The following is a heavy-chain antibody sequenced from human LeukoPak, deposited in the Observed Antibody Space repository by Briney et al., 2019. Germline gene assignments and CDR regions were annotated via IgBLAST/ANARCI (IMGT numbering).Heavy chain of an antibody. CDR1: GGSISSSSYY. CDR3: ARLLRGRYYDSSGYYDY. CDR2: IYYSGST. D-gene: IGHD3-22*01. Sequence: SETLSLTCTVSGGSISSSSYYWGWIRQPPGKGLEWIGSIYYSGSTYYNPSLKSRVTISVDTSKNQFSLKLSSVTAADTAVYYCARLLRGRYYDSSGYYDYWGQGTLVTVSS. J-gene: IGHJ4*02. V-gene: IGHV4-39*01.